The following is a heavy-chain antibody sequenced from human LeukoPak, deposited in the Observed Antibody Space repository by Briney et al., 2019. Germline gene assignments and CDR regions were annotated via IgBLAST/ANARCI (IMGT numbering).Heavy chain of an antibody. CDR3: TRRLLWFGAEFDY. D-gene: IGHD3-10*01. Sequence: PGGSLRLSCAASGFTFSSYAMSWFRQAPGKGLEWVGFIRSKAYGGTTEYAASVKGRFTISRDDSKSIAYLQMNSLKTEDTAVYYCTRRLLWFGAEFDYWGQGTLVTVSS. J-gene: IGHJ4*02. CDR2: IRSKAYGGTT. CDR1: GFTFSSYA. V-gene: IGHV3-49*03.